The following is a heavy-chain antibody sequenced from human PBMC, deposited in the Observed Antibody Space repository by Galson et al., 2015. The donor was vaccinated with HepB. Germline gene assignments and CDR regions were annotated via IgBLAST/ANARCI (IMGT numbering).Heavy chain of an antibody. J-gene: IGHJ6*02. D-gene: IGHD6-25*01. CDR3: TRHQRAAAGVYFHYGMDV. V-gene: IGHV5-10-1*01. Sequence: QSGAEVTEPGGSLTISCEASGYTFTNYWIDWVRQLPGKGLEWMGRIDPSDSYTDYSPSFQGHVTISLDKSINTAYLHWGSLKASDSAMYYCTRHQRAAAGVYFHYGMDVWGQGTTVTVSS. CDR2: IDPSDSYT. CDR1: GYTFTNYW.